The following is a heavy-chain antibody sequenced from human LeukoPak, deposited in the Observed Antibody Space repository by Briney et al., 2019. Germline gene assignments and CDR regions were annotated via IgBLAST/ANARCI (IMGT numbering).Heavy chain of an antibody. Sequence: QAGGSLRLSCAASGFTFSSSWMSWVRRAPAKGLEWVGNIRPDGSEEQYVDSVKGRFTISRDNAQNSLYLQMNSLRAEDTAVYYCAKFGRSTSPVDWGQGTLVTVSS. V-gene: IGHV3-7*01. D-gene: IGHD3-16*01. J-gene: IGHJ4*02. CDR1: GFTFSSSW. CDR3: AKFGRSTSPVD. CDR2: IRPDGSEE.